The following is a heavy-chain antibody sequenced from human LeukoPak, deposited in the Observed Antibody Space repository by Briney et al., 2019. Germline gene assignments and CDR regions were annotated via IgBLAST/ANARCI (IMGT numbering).Heavy chain of an antibody. CDR3: AKARLHLGYCSGGSCSRSFDI. CDR2: IRYDGSNK. Sequence: GGSLRLSCAASGFTFSSYGMHWVRQAPGKGLEWVAFIRYDGSNKYYADSAKGRFTISRDNSKNTLYLQMNSLRAEDTAVYYCAKARLHLGYCSGGSCSRSFDIWGQGTMVTVSS. D-gene: IGHD2-15*01. V-gene: IGHV3-30*02. CDR1: GFTFSSYG. J-gene: IGHJ3*02.